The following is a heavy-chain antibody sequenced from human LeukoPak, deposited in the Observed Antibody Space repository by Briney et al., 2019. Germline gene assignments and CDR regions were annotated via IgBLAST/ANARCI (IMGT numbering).Heavy chain of an antibody. Sequence: PGGSLRPSCAASGFTFSIYAMSRVRQAPGKGLEWVSASGSGGSTYYADSVKGRFTISRDNSKNTLYLQMNSLRAEDTAVYYCAKVGMVVTVGFDYWGQGTLVTVSS. J-gene: IGHJ4*02. CDR3: AKVGMVVTVGFDY. V-gene: IGHV3-23*01. D-gene: IGHD2-21*02. CDR2: SGSGGST. CDR1: GFTFSIYA.